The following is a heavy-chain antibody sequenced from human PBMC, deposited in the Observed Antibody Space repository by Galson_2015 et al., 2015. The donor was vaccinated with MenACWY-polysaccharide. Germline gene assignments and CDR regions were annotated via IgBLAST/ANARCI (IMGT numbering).Heavy chain of an antibody. CDR1: GYTFTSHA. D-gene: IGHD5-18*01. Sequence: SVKVSCKASGYTFTSHAMHWVHQAPGQGLEWMGWINAGNGNTKDAQKFQGRVTITRDTSASTAYMELSSLRSDDTAVYYCARSEQLWFPYSDYWGQGTLVTVSS. J-gene: IGHJ4*02. CDR3: ARSEQLWFPYSDY. CDR2: INAGNGNT. V-gene: IGHV1-3*01.